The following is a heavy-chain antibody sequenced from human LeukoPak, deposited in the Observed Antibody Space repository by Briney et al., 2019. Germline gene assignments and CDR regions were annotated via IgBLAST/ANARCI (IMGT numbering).Heavy chain of an antibody. CDR1: GYTFTSYA. J-gene: IGHJ6*02. Sequence: SCKASGYTFTSYAMSWVRQAPGKGLEWVSAISGSGGSTYYADSVKGRFTISRDNSKNTLYLQMNSLRAEDTAVYYCATERGYSFPYYYYGMDVWGQGTTVTVSS. D-gene: IGHD5-18*01. CDR2: ISGSGGST. CDR3: ATERGYSFPYYYYGMDV. V-gene: IGHV3-23*01.